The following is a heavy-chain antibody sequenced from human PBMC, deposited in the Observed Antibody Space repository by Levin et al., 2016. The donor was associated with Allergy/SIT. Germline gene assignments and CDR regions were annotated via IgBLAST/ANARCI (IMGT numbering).Heavy chain of an antibody. CDR2: VSVTGVYT. D-gene: IGHD2-15*01. CDR3: VREGGPKLFDL. J-gene: IGHJ4*02. V-gene: IGHV3-11*06. Sequence: GESLKISCAASGFTYSDYYMHWIRQAPGKGLEWLSYVSVTGVYTRYADSVRGRFTISRDNAKNSLYLQMNSLTAEDTAVYYCVREGGPKLFDLWGQGTLVTVSS. CDR1: GFTYSDYY.